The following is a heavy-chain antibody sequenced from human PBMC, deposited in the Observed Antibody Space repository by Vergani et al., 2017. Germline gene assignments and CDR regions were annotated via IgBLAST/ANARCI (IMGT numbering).Heavy chain of an antibody. CDR1: GGSFTSYH. J-gene: IGHJ6*03. D-gene: IGHD4-11*01. CDR2: IDHTGRP. Sequence: QVQLQQWGGGLLKPSETLSLTCVVNGGSFTSYHWTWIRQSPGEGLEWVGDIDHTGRPDYNPSLKSRLTMSVDKSRNQFSLTLNSVTATDPAIYFCARVNTETNGQLYYYYYMDVWGQGTAVTVS. V-gene: IGHV4-34*01. CDR3: ARVNTETNGQLYYYYYMDV.